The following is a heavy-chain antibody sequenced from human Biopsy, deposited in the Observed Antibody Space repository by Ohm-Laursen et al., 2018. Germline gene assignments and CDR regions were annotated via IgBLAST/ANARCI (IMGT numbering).Heavy chain of an antibody. CDR2: INQSGET. J-gene: IGHJ4*02. Sequence: SDTLSLTCTVYGATFSDYYWSWIRQPPGKGLEWIGQINQSGETKYNPSLQSRVTISAEVSKNQFSLKLRSLTAADTAVYYCARVGAGAPSIDYFDYWGQGALVTVSS. CDR3: ARVGAGAPSIDYFDY. V-gene: IGHV4-34*01. CDR1: GATFSDYY. D-gene: IGHD1-26*01.